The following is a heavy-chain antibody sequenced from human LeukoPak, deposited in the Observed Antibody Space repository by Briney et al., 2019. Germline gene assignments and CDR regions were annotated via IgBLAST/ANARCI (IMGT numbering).Heavy chain of an antibody. Sequence: PGGSLRLSCAASGFTFSSYSMNWVRQAPGKGLEWVSYISSSSSTIYYADSVKGRFTISRDNAKNSLYLQMNSLRAEDTAVYYCARDLTIAAAGLYYYYGMDVWGQGTTVTVSS. CDR2: ISSSSSTI. CDR1: GFTFSSYS. CDR3: ARDLTIAAAGLYYYYGMDV. D-gene: IGHD6-13*01. J-gene: IGHJ6*02. V-gene: IGHV3-48*04.